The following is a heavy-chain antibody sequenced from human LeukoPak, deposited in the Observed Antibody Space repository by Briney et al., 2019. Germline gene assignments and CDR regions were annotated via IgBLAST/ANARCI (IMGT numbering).Heavy chain of an antibody. CDR1: GGSFSGYY. Sequence: SETLSLTCAVYGGSFSGYYWSWIRQPPGKGLEWIGEINHSGSTNYNPSLKSRVTISVDTSKNQFSLKLRSVTAADTAVYYCARVFGYDYYGSGSYYPRDYFDYWGQGTLVTVSS. J-gene: IGHJ4*02. D-gene: IGHD3-10*01. CDR2: INHSGST. CDR3: ARVFGYDYYGSGSYYPRDYFDY. V-gene: IGHV4-34*01.